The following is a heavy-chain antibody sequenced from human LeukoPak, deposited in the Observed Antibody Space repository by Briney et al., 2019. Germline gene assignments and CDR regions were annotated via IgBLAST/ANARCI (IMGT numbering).Heavy chain of an antibody. J-gene: IGHJ4*02. CDR1: GFTFSSYG. V-gene: IGHV3-53*05. Sequence: PGGTLRLSCAASGFTFSSYGMSWVRQAPGKGLEWVSVIYSGGSTYYADSVKGRFTISRDNSKNTLYLQMNSLRAEDTALYYCAKDTHSSGIDYWGQGTLVTVSS. CDR2: IYSGGST. CDR3: AKDTHSSGIDY. D-gene: IGHD3-22*01.